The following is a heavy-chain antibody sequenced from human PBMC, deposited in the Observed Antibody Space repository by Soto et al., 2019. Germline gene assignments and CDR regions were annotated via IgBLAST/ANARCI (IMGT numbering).Heavy chain of an antibody. J-gene: IGHJ6*02. D-gene: IGHD2-21*02. CDR2: ISAYNGNT. CDR1: GYTFTSYG. Sequence: GASVKVSCKASGYTFTSYGISWVRQAPGQGLEWMGWISAYNGNTNYAQKLQGRVTMTTDTSTSTAYMELRSLRSDDTAVYYCARGFLHLMVTTETMDVWGQGTTVTVSS. V-gene: IGHV1-18*04. CDR3: ARGFLHLMVTTETMDV.